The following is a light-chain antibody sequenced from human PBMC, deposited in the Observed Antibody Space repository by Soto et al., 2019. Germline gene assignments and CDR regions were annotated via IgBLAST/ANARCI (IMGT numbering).Light chain of an antibody. V-gene: IGKV3-15*01. CDR3: QHYYNTPPT. CDR2: GAS. CDR1: QSVSSN. J-gene: IGKJ4*01. Sequence: EIVMTQSPATLSVSPGERATLSCRASQSVSSNLAWYQQKPGQAPRLLIYGASTRATGIPARFSGSGSGTEFTLTISSLQSEDVAVYYCQHYYNTPPTFGGGTKVEIK.